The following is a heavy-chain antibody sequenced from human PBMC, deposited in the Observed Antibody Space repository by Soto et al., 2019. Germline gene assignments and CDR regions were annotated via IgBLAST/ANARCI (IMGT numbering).Heavy chain of an antibody. J-gene: IGHJ4*02. CDR3: ARGRDILTGYYNVPYFDY. Sequence: GASVKVSCKASGYTFTSYAMHWVRQAPGQRLEWMGWISADNGNTNYAQKLQGRVTMTTDTSTSTAYMELRSLRSDDTAVYYCARGRDILTGYYNVPYFDYWGQGTLVTVSS. D-gene: IGHD3-9*01. CDR2: ISADNGNT. CDR1: GYTFTSYA. V-gene: IGHV1-18*01.